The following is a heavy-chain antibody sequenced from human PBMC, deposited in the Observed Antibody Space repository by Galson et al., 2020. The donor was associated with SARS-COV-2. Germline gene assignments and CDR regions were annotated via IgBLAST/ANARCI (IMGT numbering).Heavy chain of an antibody. D-gene: IGHD3-10*01. V-gene: IGHV4-38-2*02. J-gene: IGHJ4*02. CDR2: MYHSGFT. CDR1: GYSISSGYY. Sequence: ASETLSLTCTVSGYSISSGYYWGWIRQSPGKGLEWIGSMYHSGFTFYNPSLKSRVTISLDTSSNQFSLHLSSVPAADTAVYYCVRDGGFGTYCYGSRSPDYWGQGTLVTVSS. CDR3: VRDGGFGTYCYGSRSPDY.